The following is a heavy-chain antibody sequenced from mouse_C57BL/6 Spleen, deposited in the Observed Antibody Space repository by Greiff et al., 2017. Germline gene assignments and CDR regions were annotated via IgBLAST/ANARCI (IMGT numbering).Heavy chain of an antibody. Sequence: VQLQQPGAELVRPGSSVKLSCKASGYTFTDYNMDWVKQSHGKSLEWIGDINPNNGGTIYNQKFKGKATLTVDKSSSTAYMELRSLTYEDTAVYYCARTPILGPFDYWGQGTTLTVSS. CDR3: ARTPILGPFDY. J-gene: IGHJ2*01. CDR1: GYTFTDYN. CDR2: INPNNGGT. D-gene: IGHD4-1*01. V-gene: IGHV1-18*01.